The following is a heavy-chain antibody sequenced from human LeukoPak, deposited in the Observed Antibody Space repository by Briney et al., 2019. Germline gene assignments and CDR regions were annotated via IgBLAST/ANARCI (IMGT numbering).Heavy chain of an antibody. CDR2: IWYDGSNK. V-gene: IGHV3-30*02. CDR3: AKDTPLCYFDY. D-gene: IGHD3-16*01. J-gene: IGHJ4*02. Sequence: SGGSLRLSCAASGFTFSSYGMHWVRQALGKGLEWVAVIWYDGSNKYYADSVKGRFTISRDNSKNTLYLQMNSLRAEDTAVYYCAKDTPLCYFDYWGQGTLVTVSS. CDR1: GFTFSSYG.